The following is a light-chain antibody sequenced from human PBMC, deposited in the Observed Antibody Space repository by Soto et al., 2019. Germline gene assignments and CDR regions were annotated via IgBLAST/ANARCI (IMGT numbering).Light chain of an antibody. CDR2: DTS. V-gene: IGLV7-46*01. CDR3: MFSYSGAWV. J-gene: IGLJ3*02. Sequence: QAVVTQEPSLTVSPGGTVTLTCGSSTGVVTSGHYPYWFQQKPGQGPRTLIYDTSNKHSWTPARFSGSLLGGKAALTLSGAQPEDEADYYCMFSYSGAWVFGGGTKLTVL. CDR1: TGVVTSGHY.